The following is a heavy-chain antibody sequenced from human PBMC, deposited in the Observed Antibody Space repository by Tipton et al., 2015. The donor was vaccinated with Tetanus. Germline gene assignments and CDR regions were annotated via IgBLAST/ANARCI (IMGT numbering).Heavy chain of an antibody. Sequence: TLSLTCSVSGGSIRSGDYQWNWIRQPPGKGLEWLAYVSYSGSTNSNYDLKSRVTISVDTSKNQFSLKLSSVTAADTAIYYCAREVPAAGHFDSWGQGTLVTVSS. D-gene: IGHD2-2*01. CDR2: VSYSGST. CDR1: GGSIRSGDYQ. J-gene: IGHJ4*02. CDR3: AREVPAAGHFDS. V-gene: IGHV4-61*08.